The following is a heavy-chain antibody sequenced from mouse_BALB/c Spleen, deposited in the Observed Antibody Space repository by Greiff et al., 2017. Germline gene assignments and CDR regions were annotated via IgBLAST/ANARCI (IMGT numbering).Heavy chain of an antibody. Sequence: EVHLVESGPELVKPGASVKISCKASGYTFTDYNMHWVKQSHGKSLEWIGYIYPYNGGTGYNQKFKSKATLTVDNSSSTAYMELRSLTSEDSAVYYCARMGYGSSYQGMDYWGQGTSVTVSS. CDR1: GYTFTDYN. CDR2: IYPYNGGT. J-gene: IGHJ4*01. V-gene: IGHV1S29*02. CDR3: ARMGYGSSYQGMDY. D-gene: IGHD1-1*01.